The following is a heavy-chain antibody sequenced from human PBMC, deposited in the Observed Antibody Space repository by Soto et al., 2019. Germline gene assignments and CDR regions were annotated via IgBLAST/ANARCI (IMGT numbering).Heavy chain of an antibody. CDR2: ISSSFLTI. Sequence: LXLSCAGSGFTFSTYYMSWILQAPGKGLEWVSDISSSFLTIHYAESVKGRFTISRDNAKNSLFLQMNSLSAEDTAVYYCARVSANGWNVNGRDYFDYWGQGALVTVSS. V-gene: IGHV3-11*01. J-gene: IGHJ4*02. D-gene: IGHD1-1*01. CDR3: ARVSANGWNVNGRDYFDY. CDR1: GFTFSTYY.